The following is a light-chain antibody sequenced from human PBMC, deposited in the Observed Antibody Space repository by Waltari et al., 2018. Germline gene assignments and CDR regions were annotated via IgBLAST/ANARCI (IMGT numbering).Light chain of an antibody. CDR3: AAWDDSLNGWV. Sequence: QSVLTQPPSASATPGQRVTISCSGSSSNIGSTTVTWYQQLPGTAPKLLIYSNNQRPSGVPDRFSGSKSGTSASLAISGLQSEDEADYYCAAWDDSLNGWVFGGGTKLTVL. CDR1: SSNIGSTT. J-gene: IGLJ3*02. V-gene: IGLV1-44*01. CDR2: SNN.